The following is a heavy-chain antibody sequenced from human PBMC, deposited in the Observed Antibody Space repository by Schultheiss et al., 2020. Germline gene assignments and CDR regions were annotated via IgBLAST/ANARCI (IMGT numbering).Heavy chain of an antibody. J-gene: IGHJ4*02. Sequence: SETLSLTCTVSGGSISSSSYYWGWIRQPPGKGLEWIGSIYYSGSTYYNPSLKSRVTISVDTSKNQFSLKLSSVTAADTAVYYCARDLDSSGYYPFDYWGQGTLVTVSS. CDR1: GGSISSSSYY. V-gene: IGHV4-39*02. D-gene: IGHD3-22*01. CDR3: ARDLDSSGYYPFDY. CDR2: IYYSGST.